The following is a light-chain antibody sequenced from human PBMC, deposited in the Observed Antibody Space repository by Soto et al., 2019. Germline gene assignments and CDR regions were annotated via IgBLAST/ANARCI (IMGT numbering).Light chain of an antibody. Sequence: EIVLTQSPATLSLSPGERATLSCRASQGVSSYLVWYQQKPGQAPRLLIYDASNRATGIPARFSGSGSGTDFTLTISSLEPEDFAIDYCQQRSKWPLTFGGGTKVEIK. J-gene: IGKJ4*01. CDR2: DAS. CDR3: QQRSKWPLT. CDR1: QGVSSY. V-gene: IGKV3-11*01.